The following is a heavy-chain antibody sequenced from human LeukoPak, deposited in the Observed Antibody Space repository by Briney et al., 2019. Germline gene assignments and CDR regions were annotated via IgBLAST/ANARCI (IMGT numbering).Heavy chain of an antibody. D-gene: IGHD5-12*01. Sequence: PSETLSLTCAVSGYSISSSNYWGWIRQPPGKGLEWIGHIYYSGSIYYNPSLKSRVTMSVDTSKNQFSLKLSSVTAVDTAVYYCARAESGYSGFNWFDPWGQGTLVTVSS. CDR2: IYYSGSI. J-gene: IGHJ5*02. V-gene: IGHV4-28*05. CDR1: GYSISSSNY. CDR3: ARAESGYSGFNWFDP.